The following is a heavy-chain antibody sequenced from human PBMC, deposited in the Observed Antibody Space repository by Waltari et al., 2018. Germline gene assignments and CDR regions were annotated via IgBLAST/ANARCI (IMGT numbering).Heavy chain of an antibody. J-gene: IGHJ5*02. CDR2: VYTSGST. D-gene: IGHD6-13*01. CDR1: GGSISSFP. Sequence: QVQLQESGPGLVKPSETLSLTCTVSGGSISSFPWSWIRQPAGKGLEWIGCVYTSGSTNYNPSLKSRVIMSVDTSKNQFFLKVTSVTAADTAVYYCARESAAGRIRWFDPWGQGTLVTVSS. CDR3: ARESAAGRIRWFDP. V-gene: IGHV4-4*07.